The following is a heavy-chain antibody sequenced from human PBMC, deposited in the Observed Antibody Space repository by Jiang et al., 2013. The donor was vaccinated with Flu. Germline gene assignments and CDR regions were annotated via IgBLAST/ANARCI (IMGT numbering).Heavy chain of an antibody. V-gene: IGHV1-2*02. CDR3: AETTPDTVLGSFDY. CDR2: INPNSGGT. D-gene: IGHD1-7*01. Sequence: GASVKVSCKASGYTFTGYYMHWVRQAPGQGLEWMGWINPNSGGTNYAQKFQGRVTMTRDTSISTAYMEPSRLRSDDTAVYYCAETTPDTVLGSFDYWGQGTLVTVSS. J-gene: IGHJ4*02. CDR1: GYTFTGYY.